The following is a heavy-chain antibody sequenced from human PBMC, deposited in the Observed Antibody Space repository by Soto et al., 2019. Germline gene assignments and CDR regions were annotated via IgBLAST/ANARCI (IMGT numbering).Heavy chain of an antibody. CDR1: GDSISDYY. D-gene: IGHD2-2*03. CDR3: ARDLGIGSGAFDI. CDR2: IYISGST. Sequence: QVQLQESGPGLVKPSETLSLTCKVSGDSISDYYWGWIRQSPGHGLEWIGYIYISGSTDSNPSLQSRATISIDPSKIQFSLTLKSVTAADTAVYYCARDLGIGSGAFDIWGPGTAVTVSS. J-gene: IGHJ3*02. V-gene: IGHV4-59*01.